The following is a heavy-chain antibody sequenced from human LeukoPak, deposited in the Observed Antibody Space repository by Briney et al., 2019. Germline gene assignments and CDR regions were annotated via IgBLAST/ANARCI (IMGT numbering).Heavy chain of an antibody. D-gene: IGHD7-27*01. Sequence: GGSLRLSCAASEFTFGSYAMSWVRQAPGKGLEYISAISSSGDDTLYADSVKGRFTISRDNFKNTLYLQMNSLRAEDTAVYYCAKGQTWASVYFDSWGQGTLVTVSS. CDR3: AKGQTWASVYFDS. CDR1: EFTFGSYA. CDR2: ISSSGDDT. V-gene: IGHV3-23*01. J-gene: IGHJ4*02.